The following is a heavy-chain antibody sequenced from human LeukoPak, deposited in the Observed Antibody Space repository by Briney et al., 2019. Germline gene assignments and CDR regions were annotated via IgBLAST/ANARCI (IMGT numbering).Heavy chain of an antibody. J-gene: IGHJ4*02. CDR1: GFTFDDYA. CDR2: ISWNSGSI. CDR3: AKVRLSVYDYTAFDY. Sequence: GGSLRLSCAASGFTFDDYAMHWVRQAPGKGLEWVSGISWNSGSIGYADSVKGRFTISRDNAKNSLYLQMNSLRAEDTALYYCAKVRLSVYDYTAFDYWGQGTLVTVSS. D-gene: IGHD5/OR15-5a*01. V-gene: IGHV3-9*01.